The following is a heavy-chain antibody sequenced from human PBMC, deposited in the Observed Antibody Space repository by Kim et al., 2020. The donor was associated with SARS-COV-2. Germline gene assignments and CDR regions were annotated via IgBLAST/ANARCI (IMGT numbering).Heavy chain of an antibody. D-gene: IGHD5-12*01. CDR1: GGSISSYY. Sequence: SETLSLTCTVSGGSISSYYWSWIRQPPGKGLEWIGYIYYSGSTNYNPSLKSRVTISVDTSKNQFSLKLSSVTAADTAVYYCARGRRWLQFTYYYGMDVWGQGTTVTVSS. CDR2: IYYSGST. CDR3: ARGRRWLQFTYYYGMDV. V-gene: IGHV4-59*01. J-gene: IGHJ6*02.